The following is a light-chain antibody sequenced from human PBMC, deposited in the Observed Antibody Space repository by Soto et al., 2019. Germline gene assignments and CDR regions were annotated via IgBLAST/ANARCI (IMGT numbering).Light chain of an antibody. V-gene: IGLV4-69*01. J-gene: IGLJ3*02. Sequence: QSVLTQSPSASASLGASVKFTCTLSSGHSTNAVAWHQQRPEKGPRYLMKVNSDGSHKKGDGIPDRFSGSSSGAERYLTISSLQSEDEADYYCQTWGWGSVVFGGGTQLTVL. CDR3: QTWGWGSVV. CDR2: VNSDGSH. CDR1: SGHSTNA.